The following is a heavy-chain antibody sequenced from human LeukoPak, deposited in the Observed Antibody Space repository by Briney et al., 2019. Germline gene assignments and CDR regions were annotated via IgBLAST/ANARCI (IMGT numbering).Heavy chain of an antibody. CDR1: GFTFSSYG. J-gene: IGHJ3*02. CDR2: ISYDGSNK. CDR3: LRGATFIVGATTSPVAFDI. Sequence: GGSLRLSCAASGFTFSSYGMHWVRQAPGKGLEWVAVISYDGSNKYYADSVKGRFTISRDNTKNTLYLQMNSLRAEDTAVYYCLRGATFIVGATTSPVAFDIWGQGTMVTVSS. D-gene: IGHD1-26*01. V-gene: IGHV3-30*03.